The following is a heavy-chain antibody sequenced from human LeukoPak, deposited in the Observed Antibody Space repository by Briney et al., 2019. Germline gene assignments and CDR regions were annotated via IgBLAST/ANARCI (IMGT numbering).Heavy chain of an antibody. Sequence: SETLSLTCTVSGGSISSYFWSWIRQPPGKGLEWIGYIYYSGSTNYNPSLKSRVTISVDTSKNQFSLELSSVTAADTAVYYCARHVRRTYHRYFDYWGQGTLVTVSS. CDR1: GGSISSYF. V-gene: IGHV4-59*08. D-gene: IGHD1-14*01. CDR2: IYYSGST. J-gene: IGHJ4*02. CDR3: ARHVRRTYHRYFDY.